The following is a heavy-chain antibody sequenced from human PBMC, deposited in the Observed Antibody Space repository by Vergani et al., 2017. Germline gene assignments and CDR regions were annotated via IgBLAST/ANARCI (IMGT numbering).Heavy chain of an antibody. CDR1: GGSFSGYY. J-gene: IGHJ4*02. V-gene: IGHV4-34*01. CDR2: INHSGST. D-gene: IGHD1-14*01. CDR3: ARSSKRNHVYY. Sequence: QVQLQQWGAGLLKPSETLSLTCAVYGGSFSGYYWSWIRQPPGKGLEWIGEINHSGSTNYNPSLKSRVTISVDTSKNQFSLKLSSVTAADTAVYYCARSSKRNHVYYWGQGTLVTVSS.